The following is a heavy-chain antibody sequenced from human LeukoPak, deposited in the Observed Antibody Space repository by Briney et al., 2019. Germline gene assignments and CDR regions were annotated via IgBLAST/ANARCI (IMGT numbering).Heavy chain of an antibody. CDR2: IRGSGDT. J-gene: IGHJ4*02. V-gene: IGHV3-23*01. D-gene: IGHD3-3*01. CDR1: GFPFRNNV. CDR3: AKAFPYGTTWYGFCDY. Sequence: QAGGSLRLSCAASGFPFRNNVMTWVRQAPGRGLDWLAAIRGSGDTYYADSVKGRFTTSRDNSKNMLYLQMNSLRAEDTAVYYCAKAFPYGTTWYGFCDYWGQGALVTVSS.